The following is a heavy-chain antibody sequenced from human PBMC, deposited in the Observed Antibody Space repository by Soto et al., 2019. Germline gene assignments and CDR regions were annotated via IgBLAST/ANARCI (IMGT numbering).Heavy chain of an antibody. V-gene: IGHV5-10-1*01. CDR3: ARQAVVPAAANWFDP. CDR1: GYPFFTYD. J-gene: IGHJ5*02. CDR2: IDPSDSYT. Sequence: GASVKVSCKASGYPFFTYDISWVRQAPGQGLEWMGRIDPSDSYTNYSPSFQGHVTISADKSISTAYLQWSSLKASDTAMYYCARQAVVPAAANWFDPWGQGTLVTVSS. D-gene: IGHD2-2*01.